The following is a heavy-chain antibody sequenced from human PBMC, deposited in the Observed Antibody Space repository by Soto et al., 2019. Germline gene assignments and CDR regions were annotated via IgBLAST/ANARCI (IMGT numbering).Heavy chain of an antibody. V-gene: IGHV3-33*01. CDR3: AREDRSGTFY. Sequence: AGGSLSLSCAASGFTFSSYDLYWVRQAPGQGLERVAIMWYDGSNKYYADSVKGRFTISRDNSKNTLYLQMNSLRAEDTAVYYCAREDRSGTFYWGQGTLVTVSS. D-gene: IGHD3-10*01. J-gene: IGHJ4*02. CDR2: MWYDGSNK. CDR1: GFTFSSYD.